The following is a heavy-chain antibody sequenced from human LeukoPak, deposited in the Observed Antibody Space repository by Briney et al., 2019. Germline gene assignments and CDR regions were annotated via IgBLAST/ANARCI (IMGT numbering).Heavy chain of an antibody. J-gene: IGHJ4*02. CDR3: ARETGYYYASSGYIDY. CDR2: ISSSGSTI. V-gene: IGHV3-11*01. D-gene: IGHD3-22*01. Sequence: GGSLRLSCAASGFTFSDYYMSWIRQAPGKGLEWVSYISSSGSTIYYADSVKGRFTISRDNAKNSLYLQMNSLRAEDTAVYYCARETGYYYASSGYIDYWGQGTLVTVSS. CDR1: GFTFSDYY.